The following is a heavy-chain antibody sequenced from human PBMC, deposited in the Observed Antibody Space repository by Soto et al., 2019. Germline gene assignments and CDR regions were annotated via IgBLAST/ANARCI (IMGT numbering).Heavy chain of an antibody. D-gene: IGHD3-3*01. CDR3: AKDQSVSDFWSGYCNLFGDYFDY. J-gene: IGHJ4*02. CDR2: ISGSGGST. Sequence: PGGSLRLSCAASGFTFSSYAMSWVRQAPGKGLEWVSAISGSGGSTYYADSVKGRFTISRDNSKNTMYLQMNSLRAEDTAVYYCAKDQSVSDFWSGYCNLFGDYFDYWGQGTLVTVSS. V-gene: IGHV3-23*01. CDR1: GFTFSSYA.